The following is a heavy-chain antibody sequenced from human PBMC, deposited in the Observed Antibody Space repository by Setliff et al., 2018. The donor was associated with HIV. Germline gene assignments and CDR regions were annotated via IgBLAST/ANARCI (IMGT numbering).Heavy chain of an antibody. Sequence: WASVKVSCKASATFTNVDIHWLRRATGQGLEWMGWMNPNSGVSGYGQKFQGRVTMTRDTSISTAYMELSSLTSEDTAVYYCARGKGVGGVIITGGLDVWGKGTTVTVSS. CDR2: MNPNSGVS. CDR3: ARGKGVGGVIITGGLDV. J-gene: IGHJ6*04. CDR1: ATFTNVD. D-gene: IGHD3-10*01. V-gene: IGHV1-8*01.